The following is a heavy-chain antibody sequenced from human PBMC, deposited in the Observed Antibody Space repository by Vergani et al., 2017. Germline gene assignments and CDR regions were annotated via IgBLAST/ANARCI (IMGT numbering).Heavy chain of an antibody. Sequence: QVHLEQSGTEVKKPGSSVKVSCKVSGDIFNNYTVTWARQAHGQGLEWMGRIIPIIRLATSAQKFQDRVKITGDTSTNTVYMEMNNLSSEDTAVYYCARVSPGDNSGWEPFDYWGQGTLVTVSS. J-gene: IGHJ4*02. CDR2: IIPIIRLA. CDR3: ARVSPGDNSGWEPFDY. CDR1: GDIFNNYT. D-gene: IGHD6-19*01. V-gene: IGHV1-69*02.